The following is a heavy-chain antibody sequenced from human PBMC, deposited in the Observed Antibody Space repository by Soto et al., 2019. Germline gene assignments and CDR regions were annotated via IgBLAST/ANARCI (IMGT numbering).Heavy chain of an antibody. CDR3: AKRAPYYLDS. CDR1: GYTYINYA. CDR2: IGTSGGT. J-gene: IGHJ4*02. V-gene: IGHV3-23*01. Sequence: GSLRLSCAASGYTYINYAMSWVRQAPGKGLEWVSTIGTSGGTYYPDSVRGRFTISRDNSRNTLYLQMNSLRPEDTAVYYCAKRAPYYLDSWGQGTQVTVSS.